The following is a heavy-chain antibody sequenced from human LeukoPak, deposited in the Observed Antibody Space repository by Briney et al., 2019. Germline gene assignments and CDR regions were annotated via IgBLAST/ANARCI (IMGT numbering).Heavy chain of an antibody. D-gene: IGHD3-9*01. CDR3: AKTTGYQTLDY. CDR1: GLTFEDYG. Sequence: GESLRLSCAASGLTFEDYGVSWVRQVPGKGLEWVAGINWSGESTDYADSVKGRFTISRDNAKNSLYLQMNSLRAEDTAVYYCAKTTGYQTLDYWGQGTLVTVSS. CDR2: INWSGEST. J-gene: IGHJ4*02. V-gene: IGHV3-20*04.